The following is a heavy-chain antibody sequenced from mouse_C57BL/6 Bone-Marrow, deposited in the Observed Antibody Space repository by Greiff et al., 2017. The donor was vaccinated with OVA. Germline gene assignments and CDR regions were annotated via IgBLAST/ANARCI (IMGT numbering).Heavy chain of an antibody. CDR2: ISNLAYSI. D-gene: IGHD1-1*01. J-gene: IGHJ1*03. Sequence: VQLKESGGGLVQPGGSLKLSCAASGFTFSDYGMAWVRQAPRKGPEWVAFISNLAYSIYYADTVTGRFTISRENAKNTLYLEMSSLRSEDTAMYYCARLPSYYYGSSYWYFDVWGTGTTVTVSS. CDR3: ARLPSYYYGSSYWYFDV. CDR1: GFTFSDYG. V-gene: IGHV5-15*01.